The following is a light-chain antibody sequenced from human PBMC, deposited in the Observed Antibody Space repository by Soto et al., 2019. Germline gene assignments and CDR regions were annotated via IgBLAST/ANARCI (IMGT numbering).Light chain of an antibody. Sequence: ETVSTQSPATLSLSPGERATLSCRASQSVSSYLAWYQQKPGQAPRLLIYDASNRATGIPARFSGSGSGTDFTLTISGLEPEDFAVYWCQQRSNRPPRTLVGGTKV. CDR2: DAS. CDR3: QQRSNRPPRT. CDR1: QSVSSY. V-gene: IGKV3-11*01. J-gene: IGKJ4*01.